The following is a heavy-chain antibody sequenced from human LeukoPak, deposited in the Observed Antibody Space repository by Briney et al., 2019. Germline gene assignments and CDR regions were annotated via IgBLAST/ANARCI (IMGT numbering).Heavy chain of an antibody. V-gene: IGHV3-7*01. CDR3: ARGPQLLWFGELRDYGMDV. J-gene: IGHJ6*02. CDR2: IKQDGSEK. Sequence: GGSLRLSCAVSGFTFSSYWMSWVRRAPGKGGEGVANIKQDGSEKYYVDSVKGRFTISRDNAKNSLYLQMNSLRAEDTAVYYCARGPQLLWFGELRDYGMDVWGQGTTVTVSS. CDR1: GFTFSSYW. D-gene: IGHD3-10*01.